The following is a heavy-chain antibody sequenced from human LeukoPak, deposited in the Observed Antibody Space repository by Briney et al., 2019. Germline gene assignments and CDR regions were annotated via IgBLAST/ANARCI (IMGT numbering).Heavy chain of an antibody. Sequence: SVTLSLTCAVYGGSFCGYYWSWIRQPPGKGLEWIGEINHSGSTNYNPSLKSRVTVSVDTSKNQFSLKLSSVTAADTAVYYCARAYSDYVSFDYWGQGTLVTVSS. V-gene: IGHV4-34*01. CDR3: ARAYSDYVSFDY. D-gene: IGHD3-10*02. J-gene: IGHJ4*02. CDR1: GGSFCGYY. CDR2: INHSGST.